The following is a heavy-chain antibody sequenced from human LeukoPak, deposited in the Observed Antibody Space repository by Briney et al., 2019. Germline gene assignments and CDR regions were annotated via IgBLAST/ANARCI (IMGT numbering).Heavy chain of an antibody. CDR3: ATCGSYCSGGSCTPEQNDY. J-gene: IGHJ4*02. CDR2: INPNSGGT. V-gene: IGHV1-2*02. D-gene: IGHD2-15*01. CDR1: GYTFTSYY. Sequence: GASVKVSCKASGYTFTSYYMHWVRQAPGQGLEWMGWINPNSGGTNYAQKFQGRVTMTRDTSISTAYMELSRLRSDDTAVYYCATCGSYCSGGSCTPEQNDYWGQGTLVTVSS.